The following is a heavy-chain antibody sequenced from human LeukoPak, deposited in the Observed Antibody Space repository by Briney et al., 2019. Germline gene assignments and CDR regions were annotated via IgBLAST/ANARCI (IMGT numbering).Heavy chain of an antibody. J-gene: IGHJ3*02. CDR1: GYTFTSYY. CDR2: INPSGGSR. CDR3: ARGSIVGAKTLGFGAFDI. D-gene: IGHD1-26*01. V-gene: IGHV1-46*01. Sequence: ASVKVSCKASGYTFTSYYMHWVRQAPGQGLEWMGIINPSGGSRSYAQKFQGRVAMTRDTSTSTVYMELSSLRSEDTAVYYCARGSIVGAKTLGFGAFDIWGQGTMVTVSS.